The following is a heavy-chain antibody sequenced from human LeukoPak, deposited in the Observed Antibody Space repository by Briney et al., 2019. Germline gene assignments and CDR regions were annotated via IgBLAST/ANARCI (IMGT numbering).Heavy chain of an antibody. CDR2: ISGSGGST. CDR3: AKDRYCSGGSCYLDFDY. V-gene: IGHV3-23*01. J-gene: IGHJ4*02. Sequence: PGGSLRLSCAASGFTFSSYAMSWVRQAPGKGLEWVSAISGSGGSTYYADSVKGRFTISRDNSKNTLYLQMNSLRAEDMAVYYCAKDRYCSGGSCYLDFDYWGQGTLVTVSS. D-gene: IGHD2-15*01. CDR1: GFTFSSYA.